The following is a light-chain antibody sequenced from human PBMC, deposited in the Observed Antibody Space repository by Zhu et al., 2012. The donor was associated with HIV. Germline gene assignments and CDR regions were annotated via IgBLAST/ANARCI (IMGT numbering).Light chain of an antibody. Sequence: DIQMTQSPSSLSVSVGDRVTITCRASQTVGQYLHWYQQRSGKAPKLLIYSTSTLQTGVPSRFSGSGFGTDFTLTISSLQPEDVATYYCQKYNSALRLAFGGGTKVEIK. J-gene: IGKJ4*01. CDR1: QTVGQY. V-gene: IGKV1-27*01. CDR3: QKYNSALRLA. CDR2: STS.